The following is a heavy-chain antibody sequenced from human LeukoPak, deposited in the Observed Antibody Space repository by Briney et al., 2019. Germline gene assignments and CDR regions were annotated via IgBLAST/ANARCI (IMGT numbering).Heavy chain of an antibody. J-gene: IGHJ3*02. V-gene: IGHV4-4*07. CDR1: GGSISSYY. Sequence: SETLSLTCTVSGGSISSYYWSWIRQPAGKGLEWIGRIYTSGSTNYNPSLKSRVTMSVDTSKNQFSLKLSSVTAADTAMYYCATIGYSSSTSCRGAFDIWGQGTMVTVSS. D-gene: IGHD2-2*01. CDR3: ATIGYSSSTSCRGAFDI. CDR2: IYTSGST.